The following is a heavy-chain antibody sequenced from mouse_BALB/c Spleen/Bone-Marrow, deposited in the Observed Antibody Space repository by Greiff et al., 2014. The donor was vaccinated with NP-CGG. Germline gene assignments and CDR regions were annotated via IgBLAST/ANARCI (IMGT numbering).Heavy chain of an antibody. D-gene: IGHD6-2*01. J-gene: IGHJ2*01. V-gene: IGHV1-4*01. Sequence: QVQPKESLAGPGRAGASAEMSCKASGYTFSSYTMHWGKKRPGQGLGWIGFINPSSNYTNYNQKFKDKATLTADKSSSTAYMQLSSLTSEDSAVYYCARVLRWSLDYWGQGTTLTVSS. CDR2: INPSSNYT. CDR3: ARVLRWSLDY. CDR1: GYTFSSYT.